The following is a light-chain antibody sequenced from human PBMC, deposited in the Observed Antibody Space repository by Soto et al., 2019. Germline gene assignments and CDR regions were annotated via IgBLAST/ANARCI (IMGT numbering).Light chain of an antibody. CDR1: DDIRDD. J-gene: IGKJ4*01. V-gene: IGKV1-6*02. CDR2: AAS. CDR3: LQDYNYPPS. Sequence: AIQMTQSPSSLSASVGDRVTISCRASDDIRDDLGWYQQKPGKDPTLLIYAASILQSGVPSRFSGSGSGTDFTLTISSLQPEDFATYFCLQDYNYPPSFGGGTKVE.